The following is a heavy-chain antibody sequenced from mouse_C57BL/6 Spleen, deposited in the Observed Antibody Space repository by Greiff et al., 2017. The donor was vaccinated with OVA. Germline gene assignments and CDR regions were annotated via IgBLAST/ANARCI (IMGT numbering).Heavy chain of an antibody. CDR2: IYPRDGST. CDR1: GYTFTSYD. Sequence: QVHVKQSGPELVKPGASVKLSCKASGYTFTSYDINWVKQRPGQGLEWIGWIYPRDGSTKYNEKFKGKATLTVDTSSSTAYMELHSLTSEDSAVYFCGRRDYDYAFAYWGQGTLVTVSA. D-gene: IGHD2-4*01. J-gene: IGHJ3*01. CDR3: GRRDYDYAFAY. V-gene: IGHV1-85*01.